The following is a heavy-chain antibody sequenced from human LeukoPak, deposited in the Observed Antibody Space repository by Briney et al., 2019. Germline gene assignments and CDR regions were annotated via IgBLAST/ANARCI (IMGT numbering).Heavy chain of an antibody. J-gene: IGHJ5*02. D-gene: IGHD7-27*01. Sequence: TLSFTCTVSSGSISSSDYYWSCIRQPPGKGLERIEYIYYSGSTYYNPSLKSRVTISVDTSKNQFSLKLSSVTAADTAVYYCARDAHWGLGWFDPWGQGTLVTVSS. CDR2: IYYSGST. CDR3: ARDAHWGLGWFDP. CDR1: SGSISSSDYY. V-gene: IGHV4-30-4*08.